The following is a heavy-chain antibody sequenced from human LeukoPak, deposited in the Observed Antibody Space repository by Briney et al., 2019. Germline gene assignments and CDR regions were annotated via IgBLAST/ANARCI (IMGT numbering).Heavy chain of an antibody. J-gene: IGHJ4*02. Sequence: PGGSLRLSCAASGFTFSSYWMHWVRQAPGKGLVWVSRIKSDGSRTDYADSVKGRFTISRDNAKNTLYLQMNSLRAEDTAVYYCGVVPAAILPYDYWGQGTLVTVSS. CDR3: GVVPAAILPYDY. V-gene: IGHV3-74*01. D-gene: IGHD2-2*02. CDR2: IKSDGSRT. CDR1: GFTFSSYW.